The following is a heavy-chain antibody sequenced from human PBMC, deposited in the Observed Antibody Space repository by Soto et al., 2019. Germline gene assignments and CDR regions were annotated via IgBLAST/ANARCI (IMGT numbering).Heavy chain of an antibody. CDR3: AKDSSGWYSYFDY. CDR2: ISYDGSNK. CDR1: GFTFSSYG. V-gene: IGHV3-30*18. J-gene: IGHJ4*02. Sequence: QVQLVESGGGVVQPGRSLRLSCAASGFTFSSYGMHWVRQAPGKGLEWVAVISYDGSNKYYADSVKGRFTISRDNSKNTRYLQMNSLRAEDTAVYYCAKDSSGWYSYFDYWGQGTLVTVSS. D-gene: IGHD6-19*01.